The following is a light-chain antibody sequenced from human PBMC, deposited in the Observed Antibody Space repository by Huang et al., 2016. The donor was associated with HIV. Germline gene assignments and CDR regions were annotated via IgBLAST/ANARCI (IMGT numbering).Light chain of an antibody. Sequence: IVMTQSPATLSVSPGERATLSCRASQSISNNLAWYQQIRGHAPRLLIYGASTRATDIPARFSGSGSGTEVTLTISSLQSEDFAIYYCQQYGNWPRTFGQGTKVEIK. CDR3: QQYGNWPRT. J-gene: IGKJ1*01. CDR2: GAS. V-gene: IGKV3-15*01. CDR1: QSISNN.